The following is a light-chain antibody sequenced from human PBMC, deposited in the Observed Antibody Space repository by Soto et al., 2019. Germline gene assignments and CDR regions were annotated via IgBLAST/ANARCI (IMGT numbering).Light chain of an antibody. CDR1: QSISSH. CDR2: DTS. Sequence: EIVLTQSPATLSLSPGERATLSCRASQSISSHLTWYQQKPGQAPRLLIYDTSNRATGIPLRFSGSGSGTDFTLPISSLEPEDVAVYFCQQRNSWPETFGQGTKLQIK. V-gene: IGKV3-11*01. CDR3: QQRNSWPET. J-gene: IGKJ2*01.